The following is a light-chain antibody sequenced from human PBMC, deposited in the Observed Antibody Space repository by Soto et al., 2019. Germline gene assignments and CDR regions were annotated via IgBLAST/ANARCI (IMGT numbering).Light chain of an antibody. CDR1: QSVSSSY. CDR3: QQYGSSPPYP. Sequence: EIVLTQSPGTLSLSPGERATLSCRASQSVSSSYLGWYHQKPGQALRLLIYGASSRATGIPDRFSGSGSVTDFTLTIRRLEREDFAVYYCQQYGSSPPYPFGQGTKLEIK. V-gene: IGKV3-20*01. J-gene: IGKJ2*01. CDR2: GAS.